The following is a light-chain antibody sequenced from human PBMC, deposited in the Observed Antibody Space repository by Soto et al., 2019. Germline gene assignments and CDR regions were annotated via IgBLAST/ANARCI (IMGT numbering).Light chain of an antibody. Sequence: EIVLTQSPGTLSLSPGERATPSCRASQSVSSFYLAWYQQRAGQAPRLLIYGASTRATGIPDRFSGSGSGTDFILTISRLEPEDFAVYYCQQYGDWPRTFGQGTKVEIK. CDR1: QSVSSFY. CDR2: GAS. CDR3: QQYGDWPRT. J-gene: IGKJ1*01. V-gene: IGKV3-20*01.